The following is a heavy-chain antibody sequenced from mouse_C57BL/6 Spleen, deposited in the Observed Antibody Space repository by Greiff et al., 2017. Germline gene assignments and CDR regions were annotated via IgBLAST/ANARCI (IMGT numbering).Heavy chain of an antibody. V-gene: IGHV1-80*01. CDR2: IYPGDGDT. J-gene: IGHJ2*01. CDR1: GYAFSSYW. D-gene: IGHD1-1*01. CDR3: ARSHYDYFDY. Sequence: QVQLKESGAELVKPGASVKISCKASGYAFSSYWMNWVKQRPGKGLEWIGQIYPGDGDTNYNGKFKGKATLTADKSSSTAYMQLSSLTSEDSAVYFCARSHYDYFDYWGQGTTLTVSS.